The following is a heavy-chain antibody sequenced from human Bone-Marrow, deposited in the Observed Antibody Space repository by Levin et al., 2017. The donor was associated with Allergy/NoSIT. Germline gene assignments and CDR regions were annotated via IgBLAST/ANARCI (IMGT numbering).Heavy chain of an antibody. J-gene: IGHJ3*01. CDR3: YGRYRYTYIPGAFDL. D-gene: IGHD5-18*01. CDR1: GLVFDDYA. Sequence: PGGSLRLSCAASGLVFDDYAMHWVRQAPGKGLEWVSGISWNSGSIAYADSVKGRFTISRDNAKDSLYLQMDSLRVDDTALYFCYGRYRYTYIPGAFDLWGQGTMVTVSS. V-gene: IGHV3-9*01. CDR2: ISWNSGSI.